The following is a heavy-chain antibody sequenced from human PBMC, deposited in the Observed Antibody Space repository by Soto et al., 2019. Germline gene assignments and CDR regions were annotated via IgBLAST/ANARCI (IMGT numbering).Heavy chain of an antibody. CDR1: RGSISSGGYY. D-gene: IGHD6-6*01. J-gene: IGHJ6*02. CDR2: IYYDGRA. CDR3: ARGVPAYGLDV. V-gene: IGHV4-31*03. Sequence: QVQLQESGPGLVKPSQTLSLTCTVSRGSISSGGYYWSWIRQHPVKGLEWIGYIYYDGRAYYNPSLKSRVTVSVATSKNHVSLNLSSVTAADTALYYCARGVPAYGLDVCGQGTTVTVSS.